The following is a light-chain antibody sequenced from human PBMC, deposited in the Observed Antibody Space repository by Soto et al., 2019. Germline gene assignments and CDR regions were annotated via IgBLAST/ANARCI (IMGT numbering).Light chain of an antibody. Sequence: QSALTQPPSASGSPGQSVTISCTGTSSDVGAYDFVSWFQQHPGKAPKLIIYQVTKRPSGVPYRFSGSKSGNTASLTVSGRQAEDEADYYCSSYVASYNVVFGGGTKLTVL. J-gene: IGLJ2*01. CDR3: SSYVASYNVV. V-gene: IGLV2-8*01. CDR1: SSDVGAYDF. CDR2: QVT.